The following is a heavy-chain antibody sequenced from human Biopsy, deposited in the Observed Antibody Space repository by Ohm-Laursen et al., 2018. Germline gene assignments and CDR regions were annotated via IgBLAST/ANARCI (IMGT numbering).Heavy chain of an antibody. CDR1: GFDFSSYG. J-gene: IGHJ4*02. V-gene: IGHV3-33*01. D-gene: IGHD2-2*01. Sequence: SLRLSCTASGFDFSSYGMHWVRQTPGKGLEWVALIWDNGNNKYYADSVNGRFTISRDDAKDTLYLEMNSLRAEDTAVYYCARDVFCTTTSCYLFEYWGQGTLVTVPS. CDR2: IWDNGNNK. CDR3: ARDVFCTTTSCYLFEY.